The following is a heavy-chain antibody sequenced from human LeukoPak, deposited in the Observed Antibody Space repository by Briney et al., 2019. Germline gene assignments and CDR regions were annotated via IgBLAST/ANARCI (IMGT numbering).Heavy chain of an antibody. D-gene: IGHD2-15*01. J-gene: IGHJ5*02. V-gene: IGHV1-18*01. Sequence: ASVKVSCKASGYRFTSYGITWVRQAPGQGLEWMGWISAYNGNTNYAQKLQGRVTLTTDASTSTAYMELRSLRSDDTAVYYCAREGYCSGGTCYSTMNWFDPWGQGTLVTVSS. CDR1: GYRFTSYG. CDR3: AREGYCSGGTCYSTMNWFDP. CDR2: ISAYNGNT.